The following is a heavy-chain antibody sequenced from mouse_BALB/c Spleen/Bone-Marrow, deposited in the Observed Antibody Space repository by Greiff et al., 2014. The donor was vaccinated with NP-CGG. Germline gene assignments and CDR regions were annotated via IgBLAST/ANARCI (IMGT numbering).Heavy chain of an antibody. CDR2: IHPSDIET. V-gene: IGHV1-61*01. Sequence: VQRVESGAELVRPGASVKLSCKASGYSITIYWMNWVKQRPGQGLEWIGMIHPSDIETRLNQKFKDKATLTVDKSSNTAYMQLSSPTSEDSAVYYCARGEITAFAYWGQGTLVTVSA. CDR1: GYSITIYW. CDR3: ARGEITAFAY. J-gene: IGHJ3*01. D-gene: IGHD2-4*01.